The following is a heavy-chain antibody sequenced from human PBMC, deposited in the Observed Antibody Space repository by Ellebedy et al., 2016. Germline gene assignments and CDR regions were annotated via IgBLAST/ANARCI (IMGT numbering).Heavy chain of an antibody. CDR1: GYTFPSYG. Sequence: ASVKVSCKASGYTFPSYGITWVRQAPGQGLEWMGWISTYSGDTIYAQKLQGRVTMTTDTSTSTVYMDLRSLRSEDTAVYYCARNGYCSGGSCYGALSYYYGMDVWGQGTTVTVSS. J-gene: IGHJ6*02. V-gene: IGHV1-18*01. CDR2: ISTYSGDT. D-gene: IGHD2-15*01. CDR3: ARNGYCSGGSCYGALSYYYGMDV.